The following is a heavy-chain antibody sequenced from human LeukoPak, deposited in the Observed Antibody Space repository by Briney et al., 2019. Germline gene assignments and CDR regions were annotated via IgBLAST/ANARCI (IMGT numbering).Heavy chain of an antibody. D-gene: IGHD3-3*01. V-gene: IGHV3-7*01. CDR1: GFTFTTYW. CDR3: ARPYDFWSGYPPLNYMDV. Sequence: PGGSLRLSCAASGFTFTTYWMGWVRQAPGKGLEWVANIKQDGSEQYYVDSVKGRFTISRDNAKNSLSLQMNSLRAEDTAVYYCARPYDFWSGYPPLNYMDVWGKGTTVTVSS. J-gene: IGHJ6*03. CDR2: IKQDGSEQ.